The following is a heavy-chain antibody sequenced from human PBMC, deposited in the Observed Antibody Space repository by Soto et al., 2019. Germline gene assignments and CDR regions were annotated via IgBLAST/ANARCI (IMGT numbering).Heavy chain of an antibody. Sequence: QVQFVESGGGLVKPGGSLRLSCAASGFIFSDYYMSWIRQAPGKGLAWVSNIRSSEDYADSVKGRFTISRDNAKNSLYLQMNSLRAEDTAVYFCARVRGRKFDYWGQGTLVSVSS. J-gene: IGHJ4*02. D-gene: IGHD5-12*01. CDR3: ARVRGRKFDY. V-gene: IGHV3-11*01. CDR1: GFIFSDYY. CDR2: IRSSE.